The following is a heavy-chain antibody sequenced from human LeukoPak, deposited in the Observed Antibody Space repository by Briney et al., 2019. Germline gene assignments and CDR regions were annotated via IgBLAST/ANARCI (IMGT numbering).Heavy chain of an antibody. Sequence: PGRSLRLSCAASGFTFSSYGMHWVRQAPGKGLEWVAVISYDGSNKHYADSVKGRFTISRDNSKNTLYLQMNSLRAEDTAVYYCESSGWYEQFDYRGQGTLVTVSS. CDR2: ISYDGSNK. CDR3: ESSGWYEQFDY. D-gene: IGHD6-19*01. J-gene: IGHJ4*02. CDR1: GFTFSSYG. V-gene: IGHV3-30*03.